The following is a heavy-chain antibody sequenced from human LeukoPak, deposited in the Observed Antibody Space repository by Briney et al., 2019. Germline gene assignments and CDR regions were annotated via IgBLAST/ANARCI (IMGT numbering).Heavy chain of an antibody. J-gene: IGHJ6*02. V-gene: IGHV3-23*01. D-gene: IGHD6-19*01. CDR2: ISGSGGST. CDR3: AKDSSYSSGWFRSNGMDV. Sequence: GGSLRLSCAASGFTFSSYATSWVRQAPGKGLEWVSAISGSGGSTYYADSVKGRFTISRDNSKNTLYLQMNSLRAEDTAVYYCAKDSSYSSGWFRSNGMDVWGQGTTVTVSS. CDR1: GFTFSSYA.